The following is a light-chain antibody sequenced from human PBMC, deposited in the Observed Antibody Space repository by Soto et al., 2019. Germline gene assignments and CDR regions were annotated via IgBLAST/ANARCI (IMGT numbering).Light chain of an antibody. Sequence: DIQMTQSPSTLSASVGDRVTITCRASQSLRNWLAWYQQKPGKAPKLLIYKASSLESGVPSRFSGSGSGAEFTLTINGLQPDDFATYYCQQYDTLSWTFGQGTKVDIK. V-gene: IGKV1-5*03. J-gene: IGKJ1*01. CDR1: QSLRNW. CDR2: KAS. CDR3: QQYDTLSWT.